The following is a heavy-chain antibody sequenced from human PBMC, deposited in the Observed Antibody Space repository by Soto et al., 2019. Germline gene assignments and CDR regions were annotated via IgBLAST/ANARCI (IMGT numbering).Heavy chain of an antibody. Sequence: SETLSLTCSVTGVSMSWGNYFWGWIRQPPEKALEWIGSIYSSGRTIYNPSLKSRVTISVDASMTHFSLKLTFVTAADTALYFCARHSQGRDYYGYSNWFDPWGQGTLVTVSS. D-gene: IGHD2-21*02. CDR3: ARHSQGRDYYGYSNWFDP. V-gene: IGHV4-39*01. J-gene: IGHJ5*02. CDR2: IYSSGRT. CDR1: GVSMSWGNYF.